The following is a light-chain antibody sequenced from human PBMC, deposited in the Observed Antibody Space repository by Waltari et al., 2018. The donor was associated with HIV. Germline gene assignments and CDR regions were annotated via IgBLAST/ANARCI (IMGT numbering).Light chain of an antibody. CDR2: KDK. J-gene: IGLJ3*02. V-gene: IGLV3-25*03. CDR3: QSADSSGLYWV. Sequence: SYELTHPPSVPVPPGQTASLTCGGTELANQYVDRYQQKAGQAPLVIMSKDKERPPGIPDRFSGSNSGTTVTLTISPVQSEDEAHYYCQSADSSGLYWVFGGGTKLTVL. CDR1: ELANQY.